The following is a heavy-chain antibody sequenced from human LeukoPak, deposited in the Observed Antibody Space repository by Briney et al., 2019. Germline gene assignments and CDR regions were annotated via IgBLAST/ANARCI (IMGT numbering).Heavy chain of an antibody. CDR2: ISSSSSYI. V-gene: IGHV3-21*01. CDR3: ARDDYYDSSGSPASAFDI. J-gene: IGHJ3*02. D-gene: IGHD3-22*01. Sequence: NPGGSLRLSCAASGFTFSSYSMNWVRQAPGKGLEWVSSISSSSSYIYYADSVKGRFTISRDNAKNSLYLQMHSLRAEDTAVYYCARDDYYDSSGSPASAFDIWGQGTMVTVSS. CDR1: GFTFSSYS.